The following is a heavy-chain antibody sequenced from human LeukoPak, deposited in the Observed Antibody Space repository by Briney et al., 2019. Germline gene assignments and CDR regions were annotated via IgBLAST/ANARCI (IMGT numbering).Heavy chain of an antibody. CDR3: ARGGSQPITLHVFDS. CDR1: GYSFSSYA. D-gene: IGHD3-10*01. CDR2: MSGTGETT. V-gene: IGHV3-23*01. Sequence: PGGSLRLSCAGFGYSFSSYAVRWVRQAPGKGLEWVAIMSGTGETTYYANSVKGRFSISRDNAKNTMSLQMNSLRVEDTAVYYCARGGSQPITLHVFDSWGQGTLVSVSS. J-gene: IGHJ4*02.